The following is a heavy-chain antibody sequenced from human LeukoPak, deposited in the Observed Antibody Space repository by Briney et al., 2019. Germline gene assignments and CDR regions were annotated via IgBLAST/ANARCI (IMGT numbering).Heavy chain of an antibody. Sequence: ASVKVSCKASGYTFTSYGISWVRQAPGQGLEWMGWISAYNGNTNYVQKLQGRVTMTTDTSTSTAYMELRSLRSDDTAVYYCARFYYYDSSGYYLAEPGYFDLWGRGTLVTVSS. CDR3: ARFYYYDSSGYYLAEPGYFDL. J-gene: IGHJ2*01. CDR1: GYTFTSYG. D-gene: IGHD3-22*01. V-gene: IGHV1-18*01. CDR2: ISAYNGNT.